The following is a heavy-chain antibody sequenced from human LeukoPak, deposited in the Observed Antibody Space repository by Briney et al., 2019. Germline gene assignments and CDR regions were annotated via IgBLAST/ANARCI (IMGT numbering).Heavy chain of an antibody. CDR3: ARHWRSSTGNMKATIFDS. D-gene: IGHD2-2*01. Sequence: PSETLSLTCTVSGDSISSSNSYWAWIRQPPGEGLEWIESIYYSGSTYYNPSLKSRVTISVDTSKNQFSLKVSSVTAADTAVYYCARHWRSSTGNMKATIFDSWGQGTLVIVSS. CDR2: IYYSGST. CDR1: GDSISSSNSY. V-gene: IGHV4-39*01. J-gene: IGHJ4*02.